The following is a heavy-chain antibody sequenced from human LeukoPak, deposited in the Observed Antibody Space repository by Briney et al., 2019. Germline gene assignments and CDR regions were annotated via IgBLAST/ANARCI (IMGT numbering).Heavy chain of an antibody. CDR1: GGSFSGYY. CDR2: INHSGST. Sequence: SETLSLTCAVYGGSFSGYYWSWIRQPPGKGLEWIGEINHSGSTNYNPSLKSRVTISVDTSKNQFSLKLSSVTAADTAVYYCARQKYRSSGWYWGQGTLVTVSS. V-gene: IGHV4-34*01. CDR3: ARQKYRSSGWY. J-gene: IGHJ4*02. D-gene: IGHD6-19*01.